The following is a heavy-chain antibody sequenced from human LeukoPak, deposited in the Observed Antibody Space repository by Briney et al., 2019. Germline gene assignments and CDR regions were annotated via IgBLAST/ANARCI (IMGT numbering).Heavy chain of an antibody. V-gene: IGHV4-59*01. CDR2: IYYNGNT. CDR1: GGSISSYY. Sequence: TSETLSLTCTVSGGSISSYYWSWIRQPPGKGLEWIGYIYYNGNTNYSPSLKSRVTMSVDTSKNLFSLKVSSVTAADTAVYYCARGRSNYYGMDVWGQGTTVTVSS. J-gene: IGHJ6*02. D-gene: IGHD1-26*01. CDR3: ARGRSNYYGMDV.